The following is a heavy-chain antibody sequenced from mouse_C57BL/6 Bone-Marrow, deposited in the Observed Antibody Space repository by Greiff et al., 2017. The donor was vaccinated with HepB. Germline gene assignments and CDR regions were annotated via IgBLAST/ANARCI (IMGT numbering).Heavy chain of an antibody. CDR1: GFTFSDFY. CDR3: ARAAYDYPWYFDV. D-gene: IGHD2-4*01. CDR2: SRNKANDYTT. Sequence: EVQGVESGGGLVQSGRSLRLSCATSGFTFSDFYMEWVRQAPGKGLEWIAASRNKANDYTTEYSASVKGRFIVSRDTSQSILYLQMNALRAEDTAIYDCARAAYDYPWYFDVWGTGTTVTVSS. V-gene: IGHV7-1*01. J-gene: IGHJ1*03.